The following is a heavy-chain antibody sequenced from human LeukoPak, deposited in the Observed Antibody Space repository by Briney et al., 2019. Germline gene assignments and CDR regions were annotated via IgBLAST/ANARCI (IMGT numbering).Heavy chain of an antibody. CDR1: GFTFSSYS. J-gene: IGHJ5*02. V-gene: IGHV3-48*01. D-gene: IGHD1-26*01. CDR2: ISSSSSTI. CDR3: ARDGKPYSGSYFNWFDP. Sequence: PGGSLRLSCAASGFTFSSYSMNWVRQAPGKGLEWVSYISSSSSTIYYADSVKGRFTISRDNAKNSLYLQMNSLRAEDTAVYYCARDGKPYSGSYFNWFDPWGQGTLVTVSS.